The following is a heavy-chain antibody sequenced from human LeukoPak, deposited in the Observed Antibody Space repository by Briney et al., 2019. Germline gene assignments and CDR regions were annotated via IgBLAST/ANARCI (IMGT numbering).Heavy chain of an antibody. D-gene: IGHD3-10*01. CDR3: ARDPGGFRGAIVDY. V-gene: IGHV1-18*01. CDR1: GYTFTSYG. CDR2: ISDYTGNT. Sequence: ASVKVSCKASGYTFTSYGISWVRQAPGQGLEWMGWISDYTGNTKYARKVQGRITMTTDRSASTAYMELRSLRSDDTAVYYCARDPGGFRGAIVDYWGQGTLVTVSS. J-gene: IGHJ4*02.